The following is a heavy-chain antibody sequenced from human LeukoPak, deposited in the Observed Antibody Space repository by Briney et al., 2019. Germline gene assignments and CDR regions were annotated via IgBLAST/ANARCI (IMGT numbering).Heavy chain of an antibody. D-gene: IGHD1-1*01. CDR1: CLSISSYY. CDR3: ARSWYNWNDRKTNRFDT. CDR2: IFTSGST. Sequence: SETLSLTCTVSCLSISSYYWSWIRQPAGKGLEWIGRIFTSGSTNYNPSLKSRVTMSVETSKTQFTLKLSSVSAADTAVNYCARSWYNWNDRKTNRFDTWGQGTLVTVSS. V-gene: IGHV4-4*07. J-gene: IGHJ5*02.